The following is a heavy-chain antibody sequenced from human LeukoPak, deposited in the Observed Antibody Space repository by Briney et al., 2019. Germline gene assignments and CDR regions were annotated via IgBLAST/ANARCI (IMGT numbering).Heavy chain of an antibody. J-gene: IGHJ4*02. Sequence: TGGSLRLSCAASGFTVSSYAMHWVRQAPGKGLEWVAVISYDGSNKYYADSVKGRFTISRDNSKNTLYLQMNSLRAEDTAVYYCAREGGYSGSYRDCYFDYWGQGTLVTVSS. V-gene: IGHV3-30*04. CDR3: AREGGYSGSYRDCYFDY. D-gene: IGHD1-26*01. CDR2: ISYDGSNK. CDR1: GFTVSSYA.